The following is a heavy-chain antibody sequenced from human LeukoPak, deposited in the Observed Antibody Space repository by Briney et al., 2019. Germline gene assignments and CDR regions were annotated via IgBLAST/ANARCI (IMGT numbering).Heavy chain of an antibody. CDR2: IIPIFGTA. CDR3: ARDGKILYSDAFDI. Sequence: SVKVSCKASGGTFSSYAISWVRQAPGQGLEWMGRIIPIFGTANYAQKFQGRVTITADKSTSTAYIELSSLRSEDTAVYYCARDGKILYSDAFDIWGQGTMVTVSS. D-gene: IGHD2-15*01. CDR1: GGTFSSYA. J-gene: IGHJ3*02. V-gene: IGHV1-69*06.